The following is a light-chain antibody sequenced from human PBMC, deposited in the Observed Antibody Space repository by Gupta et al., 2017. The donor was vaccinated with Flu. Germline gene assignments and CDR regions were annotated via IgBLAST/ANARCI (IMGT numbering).Light chain of an antibody. CDR2: DNS. J-gene: IGLJ1*01. CDR3: QVWDSSSDHLYV. CDR1: NIGGKS. V-gene: IGLV3-21*03. Sequence: KTARITCGGNNIGGKSVHWYQQKPGQAPVLVVYDNSDRPSGIPERFSGSNSGNTATLTISRVEAGDEADYYCQVWDSSSDHLYVFGTGTKVTVL.